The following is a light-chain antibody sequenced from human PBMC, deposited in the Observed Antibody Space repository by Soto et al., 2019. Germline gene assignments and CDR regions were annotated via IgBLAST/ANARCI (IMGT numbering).Light chain of an antibody. CDR3: QQYNKWPQT. Sequence: EIVMTQSPATLPVSPGERVTLSFRASQSVSIDLAWYQQKPGQAPRLPIYGASTRATDIPPSFTGSGSGTEFTLTISSLQSEDIAVYYCQQYNKWPQTFGQGTKVDI. J-gene: IGKJ1*01. CDR2: GAS. V-gene: IGKV3-15*01. CDR1: QSVSID.